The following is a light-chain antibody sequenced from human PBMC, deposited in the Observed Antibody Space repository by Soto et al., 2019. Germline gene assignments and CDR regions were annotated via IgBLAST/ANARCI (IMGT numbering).Light chain of an antibody. V-gene: IGLV2-23*01. CDR1: SSDVGSYNL. Sequence: QSALTQPASVSGSPGQSITISCTGTSSDVGSYNLVSWYQQHPGKAPKLMIYEGSKRPSGVSNRFSGSKSGNTAPLTISGLQAEDEADYYRFSYAGSNTLVFGGGTKLTVL. CDR3: FSYAGSNTLV. CDR2: EGS. J-gene: IGLJ2*01.